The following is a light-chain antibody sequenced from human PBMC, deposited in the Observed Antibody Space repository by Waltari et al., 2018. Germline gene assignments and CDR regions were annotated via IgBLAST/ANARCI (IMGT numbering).Light chain of an antibody. CDR1: HDISSH. CDR3: QQYNSYTYT. Sequence: IQLTQSPSSLSASVGDRVTISCRASHDISSHLAWYQQKPGKAPTLLIYPASTLESGVPSRFSGSGSGTEFTLTISSLQPDDFATYYCQQYNSYTYTFGQGTKLEIK. V-gene: IGKV1-9*01. J-gene: IGKJ2*01. CDR2: PAS.